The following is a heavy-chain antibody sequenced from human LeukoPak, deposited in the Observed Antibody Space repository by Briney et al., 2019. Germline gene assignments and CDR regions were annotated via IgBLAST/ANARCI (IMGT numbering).Heavy chain of an antibody. CDR3: ATPSYDSSGVAY. J-gene: IGHJ4*02. V-gene: IGHV5-51*01. Sequence: GESLKISCKGSGYSLTNYWIGWVRQMPGKGLEWMGIIYPGDSDTRYSPSFQGHVTISADKSMSTAYLQWSSLKASDTAMYYCATPSYDSSGVAYWGQGTLVTVSS. D-gene: IGHD3-22*01. CDR2: IYPGDSDT. CDR1: GYSLTNYW.